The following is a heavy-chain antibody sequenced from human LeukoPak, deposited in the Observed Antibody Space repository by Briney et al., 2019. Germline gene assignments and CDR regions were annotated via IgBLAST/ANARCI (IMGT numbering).Heavy chain of an antibody. V-gene: IGHV3-64*01. CDR3: AKDENDYGDYGVSSPFDY. Sequence: GGSLRLSCAASGFTFSSYAMHWVRQAPGKGLEYVSAISSNGGSTYYANSVKGRFTISRDNSKNTLYLQMNSLRAEDTAVYYCAKDENDYGDYGVSSPFDYWGQGTLVTVSS. CDR1: GFTFSSYA. CDR2: ISSNGGST. J-gene: IGHJ4*02. D-gene: IGHD4-17*01.